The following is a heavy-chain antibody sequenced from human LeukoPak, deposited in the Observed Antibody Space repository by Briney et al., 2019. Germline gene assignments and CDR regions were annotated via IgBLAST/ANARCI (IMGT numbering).Heavy chain of an antibody. CDR1: GYTFTSYG. D-gene: IGHD2-21*02. CDR2: ISAYNGNT. CDR3: ARDMGGDSPFPVY. V-gene: IGHV1-18*01. Sequence: GASVKVSCKASGYTFTSYGISWVRQAPGQGLEWMGWISAYNGNTNYAQKLQGRVTMTTDTSTSTACMELRSLRSDDTAVYYCARDMGGDSPFPVYWGQGTLVTVSS. J-gene: IGHJ4*02.